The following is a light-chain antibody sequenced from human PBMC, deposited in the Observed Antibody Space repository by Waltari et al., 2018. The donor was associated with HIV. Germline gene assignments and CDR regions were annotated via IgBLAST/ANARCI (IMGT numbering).Light chain of an antibody. J-gene: IGLJ3*02. Sequence: QSALTQPASVSGSPGQSITISCTGTSSDVGSYNVFSWYQHLPGKAPKLMIYEVSQRPSGVSNRFSGSKSGNTASLRISGLQAEDEADYYCCSYAGSLNWVFGGGTTLTVL. CDR2: EVS. V-gene: IGLV2-23*02. CDR1: SSDVGSYNV. CDR3: CSYAGSLNWV.